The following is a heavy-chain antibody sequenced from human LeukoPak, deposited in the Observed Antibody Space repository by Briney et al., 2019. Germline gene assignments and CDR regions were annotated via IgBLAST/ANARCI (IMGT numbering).Heavy chain of an antibody. CDR1: GYTFTGYY. Sequence: ASVKVSCKASGYTFTGYYMHWVRQAPGQGLEWMGWINPNSGGTNYAQKFQGRVTMTRDTSISTAYMELSRLTSDDTAMYYCAKVIHGAVTFDIWGQGTMVTVSS. CDR2: INPNSGGT. CDR3: AKVIHGAVTFDI. V-gene: IGHV1-2*02. D-gene: IGHD4-17*01. J-gene: IGHJ3*02.